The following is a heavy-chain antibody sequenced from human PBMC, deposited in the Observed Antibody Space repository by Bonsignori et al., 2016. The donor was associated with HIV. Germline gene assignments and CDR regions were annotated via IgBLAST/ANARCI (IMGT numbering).Heavy chain of an antibody. Sequence: RQAPGKGLEWIGSIYYSGSTYYNPSLKSRVTISVDTSKNQFSLKLSSVTAADTAVYYCARDRNYYYYYYYMDVWGKGTTVTVSS. D-gene: IGHD5-24*01. V-gene: IGHV4-39*07. CDR2: IYYSGST. J-gene: IGHJ6*03. CDR3: ARDRNYYYYYYYMDV.